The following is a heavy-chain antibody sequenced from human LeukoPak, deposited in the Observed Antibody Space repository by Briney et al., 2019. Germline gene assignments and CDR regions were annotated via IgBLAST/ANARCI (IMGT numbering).Heavy chain of an antibody. CDR1: GFTFSSYA. Sequence: GGSLRLSCVASGFTFSSYALTWVRQAPGKGLEWVSAIGGSGTSTYYADSVTGRFTISRDNSKNTLYLQMNSLRVQDTAVYYCAKSDRYCSSPSCYPLYYYYGVDVWGQGTTVTVSS. J-gene: IGHJ6*02. D-gene: IGHD2-2*01. CDR3: AKSDRYCSSPSCYPLYYYYGVDV. V-gene: IGHV3-23*01. CDR2: IGGSGTST.